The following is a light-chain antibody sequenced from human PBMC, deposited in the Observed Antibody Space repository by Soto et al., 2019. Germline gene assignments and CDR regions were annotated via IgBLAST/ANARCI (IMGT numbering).Light chain of an antibody. CDR3: SSSTTTTSLVV. Sequence: QAVVTQPASVSGSPGQSITICCTGTSSDIGDYNYVSWYQQYPGKVPKLVIYDVSHRPSGVSNRFSGSKSGNTASLTISGLQAEDEADYYCSSSTTTTSLVVFGGGTKLTVL. J-gene: IGLJ3*02. CDR1: SSDIGDYNY. CDR2: DVS. V-gene: IGLV2-14*01.